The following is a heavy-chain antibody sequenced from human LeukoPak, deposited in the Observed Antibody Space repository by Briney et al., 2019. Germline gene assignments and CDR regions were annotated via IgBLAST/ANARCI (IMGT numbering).Heavy chain of an antibody. Sequence: GASLKISCKGSGYSFTKYWIGWVRQMPGKGLEWMWIIYPDDSDTRYSPSFQGQVTISADKSISTAYLQWSSLKASDTAMYYCARSVGYCSDGVCSVFDYWGQGTLVTVSS. V-gene: IGHV5-51*01. CDR2: IYPDDSDT. CDR1: GYSFTKYW. CDR3: ARSVGYCSDGVCSVFDY. J-gene: IGHJ4*02. D-gene: IGHD2-8*01.